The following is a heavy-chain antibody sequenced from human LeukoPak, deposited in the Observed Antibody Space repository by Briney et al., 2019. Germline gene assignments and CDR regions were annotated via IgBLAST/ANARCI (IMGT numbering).Heavy chain of an antibody. Sequence: PSETLSLTCAVYGGSFSGYYWSWIRQPPGKGLEWIGEINHSGSTNYNPSLKSRVTISVDTSKNQFSLELSSVTAADTAVYYCARDYARYSSSWYLFYYWGQGTLVTVSS. CDR1: GGSFSGYY. CDR3: ARDYARYSSSWYLFYY. J-gene: IGHJ4*02. V-gene: IGHV4-34*01. D-gene: IGHD6-13*01. CDR2: INHSGST.